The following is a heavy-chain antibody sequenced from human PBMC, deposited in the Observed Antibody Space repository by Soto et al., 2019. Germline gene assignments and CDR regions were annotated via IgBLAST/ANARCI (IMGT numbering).Heavy chain of an antibody. Sequence: GGSLRLSCAASGFTFSSYSMNWVRQAPGKGLEWVSSISSSSSYIYYADSVKGRFTISRDNAKNSLYLQMNSLRAEDTAVYYCARGLMAARLYYYYGMDVWGQGTTVTVSS. D-gene: IGHD6-6*01. J-gene: IGHJ6*02. V-gene: IGHV3-21*01. CDR3: ARGLMAARLYYYYGMDV. CDR2: ISSSSSYI. CDR1: GFTFSSYS.